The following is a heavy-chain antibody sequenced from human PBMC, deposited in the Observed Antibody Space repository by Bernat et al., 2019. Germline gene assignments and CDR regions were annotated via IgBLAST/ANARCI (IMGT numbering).Heavy chain of an antibody. V-gene: IGHV3-48*02. J-gene: IGHJ4*02. CDR2: ISRSSSPI. Sequence: EVQLVESGGGLVQPGGSLRLSCVASGFTFRTYGMNWVRQAPGQGLEWVSCISRSSSPILYADSVKGRFTISRDNAKNSLYLQMNSLRDEDTAVYYCERDLGVAPYESFFDYWGQGTLVTVSS. CDR3: ERDLGVAPYESFFDY. CDR1: GFTFRTYG. D-gene: IGHD6-13*01.